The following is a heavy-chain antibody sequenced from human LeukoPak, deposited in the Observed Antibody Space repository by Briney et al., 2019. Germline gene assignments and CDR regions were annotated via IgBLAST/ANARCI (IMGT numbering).Heavy chain of an antibody. CDR3: AKDLEVLMGYYVWVRPAYDY. J-gene: IGHJ4*02. V-gene: IGHV3-23*01. CDR1: VYTLRIYA. Sequence: GGSLRLSRASSVYTLRIYAISGVRQAPGRGLEWVSVICGSGGSTYYTDSLRGRYSISRDNTKNTLYLQRNSLRAEDTAVYYCAKDLEVLMGYYVWVRPAYDYWGQGTLVTASS. CDR2: ICGSGGST. D-gene: IGHD3-16*01.